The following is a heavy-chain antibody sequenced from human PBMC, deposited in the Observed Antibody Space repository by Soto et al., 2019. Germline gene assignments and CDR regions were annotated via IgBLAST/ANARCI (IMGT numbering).Heavy chain of an antibody. V-gene: IGHV1-46*01. CDR3: ARDASNPYSNHSRWGYNWFDP. CDR2: INPRGGSR. J-gene: IGHJ5*02. D-gene: IGHD4-4*01. Sequence: QVQLVQSGAEVTRPGASVKVSCKASGYTFSSYHLHWVRQAPGQGLEWMGIINPRGGSRGYAKTFQGRVTMTRDTSTSTVYMELSSLRSEDTAVYYCARDASNPYSNHSRWGYNWFDPWGQGTLVTVSS. CDR1: GYTFSSYH.